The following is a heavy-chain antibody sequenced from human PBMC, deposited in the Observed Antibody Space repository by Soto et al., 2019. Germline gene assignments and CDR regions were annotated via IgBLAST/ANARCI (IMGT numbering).Heavy chain of an antibody. CDR3: ARGGSGYVHGMDV. V-gene: IGHV4-59*01. CDR2: IYYSGSA. J-gene: IGHJ6*02. D-gene: IGHD5-12*01. CDR1: GGSISSYY. Sequence: PSETLSLTCTVSGGSISSYYWIWIRQPPGKGLEWIGYIYYSGSANYNPSLKSRVTMSVDTSKNQFSLKLSSVTAADTAVYYCARGGSGYVHGMDVWGQGTTVTVSS.